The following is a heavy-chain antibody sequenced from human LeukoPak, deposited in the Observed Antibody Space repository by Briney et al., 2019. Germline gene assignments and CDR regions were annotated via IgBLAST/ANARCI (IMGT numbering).Heavy chain of an antibody. CDR3: ARASIYCSSTSCYYYFDY. V-gene: IGHV4-39*07. J-gene: IGHJ4*02. D-gene: IGHD2-2*01. Sequence: SETLSLTCTVSGGSISSSNYYWGWIRQPPGKGLEWIGSIYYSGSTYDNPSLKSRVTISVDKSKNQFSLKLSSVTAADTAVYYCARASIYCSSTSCYYYFDYWGQGTLVTVSS. CDR2: IYYSGST. CDR1: GGSISSSNYY.